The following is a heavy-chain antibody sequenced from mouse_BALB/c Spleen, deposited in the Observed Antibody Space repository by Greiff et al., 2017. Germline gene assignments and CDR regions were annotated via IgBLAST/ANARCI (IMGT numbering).Heavy chain of an antibody. V-gene: IGHV5-12-2*01. CDR3: ARGRYFDV. CDR1: GFTFSSYT. CDR2: ISNGGGST. Sequence: EVKLMESGGGLVQPGGSLQLSCAASGFTFSSYTMSWVRQTPGKRLEWVAYISNGGGSTYYPDTVHGRFTISRDNAKNTLYLQMSSLKSEDTAMYYCARGRYFDVGGAGTTVTVAS. J-gene: IGHJ1*01.